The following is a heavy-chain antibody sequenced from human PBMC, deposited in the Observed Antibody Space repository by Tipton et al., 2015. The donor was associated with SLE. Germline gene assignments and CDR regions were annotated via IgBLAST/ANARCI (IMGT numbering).Heavy chain of an antibody. J-gene: IGHJ4*02. Sequence: SLRLSCVASGFIFSDYGMHWVRQAPGKGLEWVAFIRYDGSNKLYTDSVKGRFTISRDNSKNTLYLQMNNLRAEDTAVYYCAKVPISSGYYHLDYWGQGTLVTVSS. CDR1: GFIFSDYG. CDR2: IRYDGSNK. V-gene: IGHV3-30*02. CDR3: AKVPISSGYYHLDY. D-gene: IGHD3-22*01.